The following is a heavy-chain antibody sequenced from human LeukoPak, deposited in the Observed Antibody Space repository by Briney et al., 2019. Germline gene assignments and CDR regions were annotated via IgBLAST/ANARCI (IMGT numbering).Heavy chain of an antibody. D-gene: IGHD2-15*01. CDR1: GGSISGYY. V-gene: IGHV4-59*01. Sequence: SETLSLTCSVSGGSISGYYWSWIRQPPGEGLEWIGYVYYSGTTDYNPSLKSRVTTSIDTSKNQLSLKLSSVTAADTAVYYCARVACSGGSCYSDYWGQGTLVTVSS. CDR3: ARVACSGGSCYSDY. CDR2: VYYSGTT. J-gene: IGHJ4*02.